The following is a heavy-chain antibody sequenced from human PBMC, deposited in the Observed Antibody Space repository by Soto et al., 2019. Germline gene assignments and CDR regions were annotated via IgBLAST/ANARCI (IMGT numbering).Heavy chain of an antibody. Sequence: ASVKVSCKASGYTFTGYYMHWVRQAPGQGLEWMGWINPNSGGTNYAQKFQGRVTMTRDTSISTAYMELSRLRSDDTAVYYCARDGRWRDTVTPHYGMDVWGQGTTVTVSS. CDR1: GYTFTGYY. CDR2: INPNSGGT. V-gene: IGHV1-2*02. CDR3: ARDGRWRDTVTPHYGMDV. D-gene: IGHD4-4*01. J-gene: IGHJ6*01.